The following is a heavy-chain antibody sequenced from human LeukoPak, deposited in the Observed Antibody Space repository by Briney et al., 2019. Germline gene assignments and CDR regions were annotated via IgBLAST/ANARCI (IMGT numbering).Heavy chain of an antibody. CDR2: ISWDGGST. V-gene: IGHV3-43D*03. J-gene: IGHJ4*02. CDR3: AKEVEMTTQFEGFDY. Sequence: GGSLRLSCAASGLTFDDYAMHWVRQAPGKGLEWVSLISWDGGSTYYADSVKGRFTISRDNSKNSLYLQMNSLRAEDTALYYCAKEVEMTTQFEGFDYWGQGTLVTVSS. CDR1: GLTFDDYA. D-gene: IGHD5-24*01.